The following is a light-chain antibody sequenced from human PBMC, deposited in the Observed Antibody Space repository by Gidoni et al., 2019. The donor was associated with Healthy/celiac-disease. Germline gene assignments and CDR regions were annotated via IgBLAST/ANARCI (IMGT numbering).Light chain of an antibody. CDR2: DAS. V-gene: IGKV1-33*01. Sequence: DIQMPQSPSSLSASVGDRVTITCQASQDISNYLNWYQQKPGKAPKLLIYDASNLETGVPSRCSGSGSGTDFTFTISSLQPEDIATYYCQQYDNLPGTFGGGTKVEIK. CDR1: QDISNY. CDR3: QQYDNLPGT. J-gene: IGKJ4*01.